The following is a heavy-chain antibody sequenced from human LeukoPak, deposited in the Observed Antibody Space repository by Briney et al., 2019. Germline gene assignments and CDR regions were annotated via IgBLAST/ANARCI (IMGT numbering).Heavy chain of an antibody. CDR1: GYTFTGYG. V-gene: IGHV1-69*04. D-gene: IGHD5-24*01. Sequence: SVKVSCKASGYTFTGYGISWVRQAPGQGLEWMGRIIPILGIANYAQKFQGRVTITADKSTSTAYMELSSLRSEDTAVYYCARGGGWLQLTYYFDYWGQGTLVTVSS. CDR3: ARGGGWLQLTYYFDY. CDR2: IIPILGIA. J-gene: IGHJ4*02.